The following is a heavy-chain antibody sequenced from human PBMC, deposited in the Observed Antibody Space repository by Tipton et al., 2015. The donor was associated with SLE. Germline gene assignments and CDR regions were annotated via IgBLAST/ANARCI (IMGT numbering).Heavy chain of an antibody. D-gene: IGHD2-2*01. J-gene: IGHJ4*02. Sequence: TLRLSCTVSGGSISSYYWSWIRQPPGKGLEWIGYIYYSGSTNYNPSLKSRVTISVDTSKNQFSLKLSSATAADTAVYYCARQGESVVPAAMPVFDYWGQGTLVTVSS. CDR2: IYYSGST. CDR1: GGSISSYY. CDR3: ARQGESVVPAAMPVFDY. V-gene: IGHV4-59*08.